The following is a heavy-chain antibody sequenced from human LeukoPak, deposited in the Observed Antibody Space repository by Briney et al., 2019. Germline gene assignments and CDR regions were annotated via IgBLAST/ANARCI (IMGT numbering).Heavy chain of an antibody. CDR2: ISYGGSNK. J-gene: IGHJ4*02. D-gene: IGHD2-2*01. Sequence: PGGPLRLSCAASGFTFSSYAMHWVRQAPGKGLEWVAVISYGGSNKYYADSVKGRFTISRDNSKNTLYLQMNSLRAEDTAVYYCANREYHLPALYWGQGTLVTVSS. V-gene: IGHV3-30*04. CDR1: GFTFSSYA. CDR3: ANREYHLPALY.